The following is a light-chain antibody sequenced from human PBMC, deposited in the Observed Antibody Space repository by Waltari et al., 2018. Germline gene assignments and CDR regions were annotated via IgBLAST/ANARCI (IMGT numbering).Light chain of an antibody. V-gene: IGLV4-69*01. CDR1: SGHSSNI. CDR2: VNSDGSH. CDR3: QTGGHGTWV. J-gene: IGLJ3*02. Sequence: QLVVTQSPSASASLGASVTLTCTLSSGHSSNIIAWLQQQPEKGPRYLMKVNSDGSHSRGDEIPVRFAGSSSGAERHLTISSLQAEDEADYYCQTGGHGTWVFGGGTKLTVL.